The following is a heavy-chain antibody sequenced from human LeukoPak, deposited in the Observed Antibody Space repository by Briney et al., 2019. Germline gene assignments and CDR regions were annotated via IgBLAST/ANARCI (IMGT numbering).Heavy chain of an antibody. D-gene: IGHD5-12*01. V-gene: IGHV4-59*01. CDR3: ARVGVYSGYRVAYYYYYYMDV. CDR2: IYYSGST. J-gene: IGHJ6*03. Sequence: SETLSLTCTVSGGSISSYYWSWIRQPPGKGLEWIGYIYYSGSTNYNPSLKSRVTISVDTSKNQFSLKLSSVTAADTAVYYCARVGVYSGYRVAYYYYYYMDVWGKGTTVTVSS. CDR1: GGSISSYY.